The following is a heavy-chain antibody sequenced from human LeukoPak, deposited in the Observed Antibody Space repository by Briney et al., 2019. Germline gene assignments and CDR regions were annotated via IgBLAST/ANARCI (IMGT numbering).Heavy chain of an antibody. Sequence: PGGSLRLSCAVSGFTVSNYEMNWVRQAPGKGLEWVSYMSSSGSAIYYADSVKGRFTISRDNAKNSLYLQMNSLRAEDTAVYYCATGSYGDYFFDFWGQGTLVTVSS. V-gene: IGHV3-48*03. CDR3: ATGSYGDYFFDF. J-gene: IGHJ4*02. D-gene: IGHD4-17*01. CDR2: MSSSGSAI. CDR1: GFTVSNYE.